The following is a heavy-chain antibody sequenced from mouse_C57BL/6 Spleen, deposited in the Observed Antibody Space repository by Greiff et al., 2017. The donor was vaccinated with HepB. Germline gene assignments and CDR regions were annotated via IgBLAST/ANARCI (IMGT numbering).Heavy chain of an antibody. J-gene: IGHJ2*01. CDR1: GFTFSSYA. V-gene: IGHV5-9-1*02. CDR3: TRDPLTGTGVDYFDY. CDR2: ISSGGDYI. D-gene: IGHD4-1*01. Sequence: EVKVVESGEGLVKPGGSLKLSCAASGFTFSSYAMSWVRQTPEKRLEWVAYISSGGDYIYYADTVKGRFTISRDNARNTLYLQMSSLKSEDTAMYYCTRDPLTGTGVDYFDYWGQGTTLTVSS.